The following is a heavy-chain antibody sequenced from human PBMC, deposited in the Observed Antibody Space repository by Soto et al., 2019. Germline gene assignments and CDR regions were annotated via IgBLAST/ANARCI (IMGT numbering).Heavy chain of an antibody. V-gene: IGHV3-15*01. D-gene: IGHD3-10*01. CDR3: TTDRKRSITMVRGDPTQRYYYYYGMDV. Sequence: GSLRLSCAASGFTFSNAWMSWVRQAPGKGLEWVGRIKSKTDGGTTDYAAPVKGRFTISRDDSKNTLYLQMNSLKTEDTAVYYCTTDRKRSITMVRGDPTQRYYYYYGMDVWGQGTTVTVSS. CDR2: IKSKTDGGTT. CDR1: GFTFSNAW. J-gene: IGHJ6*02.